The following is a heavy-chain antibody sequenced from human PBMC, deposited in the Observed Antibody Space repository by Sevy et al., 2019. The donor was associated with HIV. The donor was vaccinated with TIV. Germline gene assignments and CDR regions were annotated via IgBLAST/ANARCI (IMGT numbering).Heavy chain of an antibody. CDR3: AKDSDYVWGSYRYLGAFDI. D-gene: IGHD3-16*02. CDR2: ISGSGGST. Sequence: GGSLRLSCAASRFTFSSYAMSWVRQAPGKGLEWVSAISGSGGSTYYADSVKGRFTISRDNSKNTLYLQMNSLRAEDTAVYYCAKDSDYVWGSYRYLGAFDIWGQGTMVTVSS. J-gene: IGHJ3*02. CDR1: RFTFSSYA. V-gene: IGHV3-23*01.